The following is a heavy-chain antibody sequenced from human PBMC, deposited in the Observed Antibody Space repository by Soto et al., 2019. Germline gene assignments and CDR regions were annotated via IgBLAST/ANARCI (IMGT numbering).Heavy chain of an antibody. V-gene: IGHV4-30-2*01. CDR2: IYHSGST. CDR3: ASCPPTLRYFDWFWFDP. D-gene: IGHD3-9*01. Sequence: QLQLQESGSGLVKPSQTLSLTCAVSGGSISSGGYSWSWIRQPPGKGLEWIGYIYHSGSTYYNPSRKSRVTISVDRSKNQFSLKLGSVTAADTAVYYCASCPPTLRYFDWFWFDPWGQGTLVTVSS. CDR1: GGSISSGGYS. J-gene: IGHJ5*02.